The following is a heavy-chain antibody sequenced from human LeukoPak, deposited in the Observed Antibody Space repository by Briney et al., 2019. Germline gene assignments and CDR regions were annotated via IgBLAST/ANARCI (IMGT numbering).Heavy chain of an antibody. D-gene: IGHD3-16*01. CDR3: VRGLGDY. J-gene: IGHJ4*02. CDR2: IKSDGSTT. Sequence: GGSLRLSCAASGFTFSNDRMHWVRHAPGKGVVWVSHIKSDGSTTDYADSVKGRFTISRDNAKNTLYLEMNSLRADDTAMYYCVRGLGDYWGQGALVTVSS. V-gene: IGHV3-74*01. CDR1: GFTFSNDR.